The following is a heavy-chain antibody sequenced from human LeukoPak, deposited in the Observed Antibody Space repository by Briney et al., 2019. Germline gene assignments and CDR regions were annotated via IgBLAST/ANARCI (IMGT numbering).Heavy chain of an antibody. J-gene: IGHJ6*02. V-gene: IGHV1-46*01. CDR3: ARGGYSESFYNPRSYGMDV. CDR1: GYTFTNYY. Sequence: GASVKVSCKASGYTFTNYYLHWVRQAPGQGLAWMGIINPSGGTTRYVEKFQGRVTMTRDTSASTVYMELSSLRSEDTAVYYCARGGYSESFYNPRSYGMDVWGQGTTVIVSS. D-gene: IGHD3-10*01. CDR2: INPSGGTT.